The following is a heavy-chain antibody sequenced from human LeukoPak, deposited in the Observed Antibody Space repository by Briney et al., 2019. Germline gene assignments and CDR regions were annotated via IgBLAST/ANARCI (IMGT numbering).Heavy chain of an antibody. D-gene: IGHD4/OR15-4a*01. J-gene: IGHJ4*02. CDR2: IDISGGST. Sequence: QPGGSLRLSCAASGFTFNNYSMNWVRQAPGKGLEWVSSIDISGGSTYYADSVKGRFTISRDNSKNTLYLQMNSLRGEDTALYFCANEVRPNDYWGQGTLVTVSS. CDR3: ANEVRPNDY. CDR1: GFTFNNYS. V-gene: IGHV3-23*01.